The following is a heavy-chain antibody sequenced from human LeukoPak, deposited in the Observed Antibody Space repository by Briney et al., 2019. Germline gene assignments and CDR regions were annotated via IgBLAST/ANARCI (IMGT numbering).Heavy chain of an antibody. CDR3: ARGAVAHFDS. CDR1: GDSVSSNSAA. CDR2: TYYRSKWYD. V-gene: IGHV6-1*01. J-gene: IGHJ4*02. D-gene: IGHD6-19*01. Sequence: SQTLSLTCAISGDSVSSNSAAWNWIRQSPSRGLVWLGRTYYRSKWYDDYAESVKSRITINPDTSQNQFSKHLNSETPEDTAVYYCARGAVAHFDSWGQGTLVTVSS.